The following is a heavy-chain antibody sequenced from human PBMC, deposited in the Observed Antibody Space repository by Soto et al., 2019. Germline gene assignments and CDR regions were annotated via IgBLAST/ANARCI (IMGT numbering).Heavy chain of an antibody. Sequence: ASVKVSCKASGYDFTGYYIHWVRQAPGQGLEWMGWINPNSGAADYAQKFQGRVTMTRDTSITTAYLELRRLRSDDTAIYYCARERFLESESWGQGTLVNLSS. J-gene: IGHJ5*02. CDR3: ARERFLESES. CDR1: GYDFTGYY. CDR2: INPNSGAA. D-gene: IGHD3-3*01. V-gene: IGHV1-2*02.